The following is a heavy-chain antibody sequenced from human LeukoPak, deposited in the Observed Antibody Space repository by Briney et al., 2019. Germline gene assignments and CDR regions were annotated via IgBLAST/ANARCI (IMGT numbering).Heavy chain of an antibody. J-gene: IGHJ3*02. CDR1: GFTFSSYA. D-gene: IGHD6-13*01. V-gene: IGHV3-64*01. CDR3: ARVVGSSWPYDAFDI. CDR2: ISSNGGST. Sequence: XGALRLSCAASGFTFSSYAMHWVRQPPGKGLEYVSAISSNGGSTYYANSVKGRFTISRDNSKNTLYLQMGSLRAEDMAVYYCARVVGSSWPYDAFDIWGQGTMVTVSS.